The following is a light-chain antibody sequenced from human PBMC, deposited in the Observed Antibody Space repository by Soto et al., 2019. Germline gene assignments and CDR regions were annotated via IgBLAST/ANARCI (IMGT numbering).Light chain of an antibody. V-gene: IGKV1-5*03. J-gene: IGKJ4*01. Sequence: DIQMTQSPSTLSASVGDRVTITCRASQSINSWLAWYQQKPGKAPKLLIYKASSLESGVPSRFSGSASGTEFTLTNSSLQPADFATYYCQQYDSYSGTFGGGTKVEIK. CDR2: KAS. CDR3: QQYDSYSGT. CDR1: QSINSW.